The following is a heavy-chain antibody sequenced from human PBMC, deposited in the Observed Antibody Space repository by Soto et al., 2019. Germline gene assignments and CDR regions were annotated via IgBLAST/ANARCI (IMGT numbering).Heavy chain of an antibody. D-gene: IGHD5-18*01. CDR2: IYYSGST. V-gene: IGHV4-31*03. J-gene: IGHJ6*02. CDR3: ARDPLVKLWPQSGGMDV. CDR1: GGSISSGGYY. Sequence: QVQLQESGPGLVKPSQTLSLTCTVSGGSISSGGYYWSWIRQHPGKGLEWIGYIYYSGSTYYNPSLKSRVTISVDTSKIQFSLTLSSVTAADTAVYYCARDPLVKLWPQSGGMDVWGQGTTVTVSS.